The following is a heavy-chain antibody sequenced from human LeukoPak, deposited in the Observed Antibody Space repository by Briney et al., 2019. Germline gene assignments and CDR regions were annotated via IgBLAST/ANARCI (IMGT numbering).Heavy chain of an antibody. V-gene: IGHV3-74*01. CDR1: GFTFSSYW. CDR3: VRNSYDSSGYYDY. CDR2: IVSNGNTT. J-gene: IGHJ4*02. D-gene: IGHD3-22*01. Sequence: GGSLRLSCAASGFTFSSYWMHCVRHAPAKGLVWVLLIVSNGNTTTYANSVKGLFIISRDNARTALFLQMSSLRADDTAVYYCVRNSYDSSGYYDYWGQGTLVTVSS.